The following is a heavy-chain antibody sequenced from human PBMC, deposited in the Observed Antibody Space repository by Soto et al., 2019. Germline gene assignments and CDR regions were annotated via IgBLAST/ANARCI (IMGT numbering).Heavy chain of an antibody. V-gene: IGHV1-24*01. D-gene: IGHD2-2*01. J-gene: IGHJ6*03. Sequence: ASVKVSCKVSGYTLTELSMHWVRQAPGKGLEWMGGFDPEDGETIYAQKFQGRVTMTEDTSTDTAYMELSSLRSEDTAVYYCATVPAAMRDYYYYMDVWGKGTTVTVSS. CDR1: GYTLTELS. CDR3: ATVPAAMRDYYYYMDV. CDR2: FDPEDGET.